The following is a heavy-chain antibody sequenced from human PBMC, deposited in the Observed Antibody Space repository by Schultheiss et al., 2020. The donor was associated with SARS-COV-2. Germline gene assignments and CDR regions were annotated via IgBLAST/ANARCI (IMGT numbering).Heavy chain of an antibody. CDR3: ASGIATAGPFDY. Sequence: SETLSLTCAVYGGSFSGYYWSWIRQPPGKGLEWIGEINHSGSTNYNPSLKSRVTMSVDTSKNHFSLKLTSVTAADTAVYYCASGIATAGPFDYWGQGTLVTVSS. CDR2: INHSGST. J-gene: IGHJ4*02. V-gene: IGHV4-34*01. CDR1: GGSFSGYY. D-gene: IGHD6-13*01.